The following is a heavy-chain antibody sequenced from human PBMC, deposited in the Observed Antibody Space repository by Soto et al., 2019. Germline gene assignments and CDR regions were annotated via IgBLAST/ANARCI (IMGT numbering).Heavy chain of an antibody. V-gene: IGHV1-69*13. CDR2: IIPIFGTA. J-gene: IGHJ6*04. Sequence: ASVKVSCKASGGTFSSYAISWVRQAPGQGLEWMGGIIPIFGTANYAQKFQGRVTITADESTSTAYMELSSLRSEDTAVYYCASTERGTYYYYYGMDVWGKGTTVTVSS. CDR3: ASTERGTYYYYYGMDV. CDR1: GGTFSSYA.